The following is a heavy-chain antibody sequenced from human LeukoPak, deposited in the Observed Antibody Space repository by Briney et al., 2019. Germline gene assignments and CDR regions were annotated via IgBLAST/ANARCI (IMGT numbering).Heavy chain of an antibody. J-gene: IGHJ4*02. CDR3: ARDGGY. V-gene: IGHV1-46*01. CDR1: GYTFITNY. CDR2: IIPGSGST. D-gene: IGHD3-3*01. Sequence: GASVTVSFKASGYTFITNYMHRVRHGPGQGLEWMGVIIPGSGSTTYAQKFQGRATMTRDTSTSTVYMGLSSLRSEDTAVYYCARDGGYWGQGTLVTVSS.